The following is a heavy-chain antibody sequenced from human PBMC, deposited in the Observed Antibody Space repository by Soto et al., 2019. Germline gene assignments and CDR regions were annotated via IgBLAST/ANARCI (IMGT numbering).Heavy chain of an antibody. V-gene: IGHV3-33*01. CDR2: IWYDGSNK. CDR1: GFTFSSYG. J-gene: IGHJ6*02. D-gene: IGHD3-3*01. Sequence: GGSLRLSCAASGFTFSSYGMHWVRQAPGKGLEWVAVIWYDGSNKYYADSVKGRFTISRDNSKNTLYLQMNSLRAEDAAVYYCARDVFGAAYYYGMDVWGQGPTVTVYS. CDR3: ARDVFGAAYYYGMDV.